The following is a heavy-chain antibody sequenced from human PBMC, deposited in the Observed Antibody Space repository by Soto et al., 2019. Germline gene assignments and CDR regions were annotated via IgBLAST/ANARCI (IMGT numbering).Heavy chain of an antibody. Sequence: QMQLQQWGAGLLKPSETLSLTCAVYGGSFSGYYWSWIRQPPGKGLEWIGEINHSGSTNYNPSLKSRVTISVDTSKNQFSLKLSSVTAADTAVYYCARGHCSGGSCHFDYWGQGTLVTVSS. V-gene: IGHV4-34*01. CDR2: INHSGST. D-gene: IGHD2-15*01. J-gene: IGHJ4*02. CDR1: GGSFSGYY. CDR3: ARGHCSGGSCHFDY.